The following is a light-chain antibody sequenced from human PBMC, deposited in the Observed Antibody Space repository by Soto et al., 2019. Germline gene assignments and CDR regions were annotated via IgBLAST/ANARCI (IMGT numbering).Light chain of an antibody. J-gene: IGKJ2*01. CDR1: QSISSW. Sequence: DIQLTQSPSTLSASVGDRVNITCRASQSISSWLAWYQQKPGTAPKLLIYEASTLESGVSSRFTGIRSGTEFTLSVSSLQPDDFATYYCQQYNDSFPYTFGQGTK. CDR3: QQYNDSFPYT. V-gene: IGKV1-5*03. CDR2: EAS.